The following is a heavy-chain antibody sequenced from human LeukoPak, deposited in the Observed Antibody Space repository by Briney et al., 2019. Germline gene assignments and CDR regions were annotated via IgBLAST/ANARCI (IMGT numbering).Heavy chain of an antibody. CDR2: INSDGSST. CDR3: ARELAGCSGGSCYFR. Sequence: GGSLRLSCAASGFTFSSYWMHCVRQAPGKGRVWVSRINSDGSSTSYADSVKGRFTISRDNAKNTLYLQMNSLRAEDTAVYYCARELAGCSGGSCYFRWGQGTLVTVSS. CDR1: GFTFSSYW. D-gene: IGHD2-15*01. V-gene: IGHV3-74*01. J-gene: IGHJ4*02.